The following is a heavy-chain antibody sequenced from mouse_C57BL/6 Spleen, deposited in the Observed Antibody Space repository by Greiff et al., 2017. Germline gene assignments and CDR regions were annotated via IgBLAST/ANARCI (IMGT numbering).Heavy chain of an antibody. CDR2: IDPSDSET. J-gene: IGHJ4*01. Sequence: VQLQQPGAELVRPGSSVKLSCKASGYTFTSYWMHWVKQRPIQGLEWIGNIDPSDSETHYNQKFKDKATLTVDKSSSTAYMQLSSLTSEDSAVYYCARWGGSSSYAMDDWGQGTSVTVSS. V-gene: IGHV1-52*01. D-gene: IGHD1-1*01. CDR1: GYTFTSYW. CDR3: ARWGGSSSYAMDD.